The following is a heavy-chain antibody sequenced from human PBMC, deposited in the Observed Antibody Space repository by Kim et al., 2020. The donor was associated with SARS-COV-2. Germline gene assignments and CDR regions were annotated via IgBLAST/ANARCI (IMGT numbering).Heavy chain of an antibody. CDR1: GFTFTHFA. V-gene: IGHV3-23*01. J-gene: IGHJ4*02. CDR2: LSSSGGCT. CDR3: AKDPVIYYDFWSGRGSYFHY. Sequence: GGSLRLSCAASGFTFTHFAMSWVRQAPGKGLEWVSGLSSSGGCTYYADSVKGRFTISRDNSKNTLYLQMNSLRAEDTAIYYCAKDPVIYYDFWSGRGSYFHYWGQGTLVTVSS. D-gene: IGHD3-3*01.